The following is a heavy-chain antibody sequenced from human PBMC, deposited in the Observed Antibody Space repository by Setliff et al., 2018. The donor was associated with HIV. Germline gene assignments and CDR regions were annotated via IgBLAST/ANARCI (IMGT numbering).Heavy chain of an antibody. CDR3: TRDLWGDDYYYNNMDV. J-gene: IGHJ6*03. V-gene: IGHV4-4*07. D-gene: IGHD2-21*02. Sequence: PSETLSLTCSVSGASITSHNWCWIRQAAGKGLEWIGRIYTRGNTNYNPSLRSRVTMSVDTSKNQFSLKVTSVTAADTAVYYCTRDLWGDDYYYNNMDVWGKGTTVTVSS. CDR2: IYTRGNT. CDR1: GASITSHN.